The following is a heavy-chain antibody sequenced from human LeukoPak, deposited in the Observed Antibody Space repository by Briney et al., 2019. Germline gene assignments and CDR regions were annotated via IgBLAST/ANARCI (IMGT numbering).Heavy chain of an antibody. J-gene: IGHJ5*02. CDR3: ARDGYETYYYGSGSYSNWFDP. D-gene: IGHD3-10*01. CDR2: IIPILGIA. CDR1: RGTFSSYT. Sequence: SVKVSCKASRGTFSSYTISWVRQAPGQGLEWMGRIIPILGIANYAQKFQGRVTITADKSTSTAYMELSSLRSEDTAVYYCARDGYETYYYGSGSYSNWFDPWGQGTLVAVSS. V-gene: IGHV1-69*04.